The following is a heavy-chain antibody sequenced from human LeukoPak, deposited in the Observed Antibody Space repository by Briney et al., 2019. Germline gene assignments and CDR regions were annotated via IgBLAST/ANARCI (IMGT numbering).Heavy chain of an antibody. Sequence: IHYADSVKGRFTISRDNAKNSLYLQVNSLRVEDTSVYYCARDHNWGFDYWGQGTLVSVSS. CDR2: I. J-gene: IGHJ4*02. V-gene: IGHV3-48*03. CDR3: ARDHNWGFDY. D-gene: IGHD1-1*01.